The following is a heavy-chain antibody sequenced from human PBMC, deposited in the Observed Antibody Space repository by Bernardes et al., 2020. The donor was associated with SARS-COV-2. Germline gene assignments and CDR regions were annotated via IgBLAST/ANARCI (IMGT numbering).Heavy chain of an antibody. J-gene: IGHJ4*02. D-gene: IGHD1-26*01. CDR3: ARVSRGRGRDHTFDY. Sequence: SVKVSCKASGGTFSSYAISWVRQAPGQGLEWMGRIIPILGIANYAQKFQGRVTITADKSTSTAYMELSSLRSEDTAVYYCARVSRGRGRDHTFDYWGQGTLVTVSS. CDR2: IIPILGIA. CDR1: GGTFSSYA. V-gene: IGHV1-69*04.